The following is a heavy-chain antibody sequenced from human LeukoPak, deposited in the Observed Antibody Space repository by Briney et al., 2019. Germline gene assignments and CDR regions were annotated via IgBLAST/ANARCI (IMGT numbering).Heavy chain of an antibody. V-gene: IGHV3-23*01. CDR2: ISGSGGST. CDR1: GFTFSSYA. D-gene: IGHD6-13*01. J-gene: IGHJ4*02. Sequence: HSGGSLRLSCAASGFTFSSYAMSWVRQAPGKGLEWVSAISGSGGSTYYADSVKGRFTISRDNSKNTLYLQMNSLRAEDTAVYYCAKRRGAAAGSIEYWGQGTLVTVSS. CDR3: AKRRGAAAGSIEY.